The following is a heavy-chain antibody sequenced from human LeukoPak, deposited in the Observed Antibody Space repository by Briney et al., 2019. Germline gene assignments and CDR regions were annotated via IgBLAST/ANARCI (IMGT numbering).Heavy chain of an antibody. CDR1: GLTLSNAW. CDR3: TTSTYYDFWSGYYTGNWFDP. J-gene: IGHJ5*02. V-gene: IGHV3-15*01. Sequence: GGSLRLSCAPPGLTLSNAWMSWVRHAPGEGLEWVGRIKSKTDGGTTDYAAPVKGRFTISRDDSKNTLYLQMNSLKTEDTAVYYCTTSTYYDFWSGYYTGNWFDPWGQGTLVTVSS. CDR2: IKSKTDGGTT. D-gene: IGHD3-3*01.